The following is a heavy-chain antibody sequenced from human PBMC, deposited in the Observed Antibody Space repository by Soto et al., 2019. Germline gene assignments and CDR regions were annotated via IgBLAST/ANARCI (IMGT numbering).Heavy chain of an antibody. D-gene: IGHD5-12*01. J-gene: IGHJ4*02. CDR3: ARLGFSGYAPFDY. Sequence: SVKVSCKASGGTFSSYAISWVRQAPGQGLEWMGGIIPIFGTANYAQKFQGRVTITADESTSTAYMELSSLRSEDTAVYYCARLGFSGYAPFDYWGQGTLVTSPQ. CDR2: IIPIFGTA. CDR1: GGTFSSYA. V-gene: IGHV1-69*13.